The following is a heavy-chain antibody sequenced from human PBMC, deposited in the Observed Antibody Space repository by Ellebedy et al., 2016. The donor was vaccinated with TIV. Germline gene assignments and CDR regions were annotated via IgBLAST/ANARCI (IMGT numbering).Heavy chain of an antibody. J-gene: IGHJ4*02. CDR2: IHDSGNT. CDR1: GGSISSYF. Sequence: SETLSLTCSVSGGSISSYFWSWIRQPPGKGLEWIGYIHDSGNTNYKPSLKSRVTISVDTSRNQFSLNLRSVTAGDTAVYYCAATRGGNFDYWGQGTLVTVSS. CDR3: AATRGGNFDY. D-gene: IGHD2-15*01. V-gene: IGHV4-59*08.